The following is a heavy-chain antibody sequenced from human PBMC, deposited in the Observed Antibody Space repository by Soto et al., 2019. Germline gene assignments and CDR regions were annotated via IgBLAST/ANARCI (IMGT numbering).Heavy chain of an antibody. V-gene: IGHV3-20*04. CDR3: ARDSCVSSNYYGSGSCYYYGMDV. CDR2: INWNGGST. CDR1: GFTFDDYG. J-gene: IGHJ6*02. Sequence: GGSLRLSCAASGFTFDDYGMSWVRQAPGKGLEWVSGINWNGGSTGYADSVKGRFTISRDNAKNSLYLQRNSLRAEDTALYYCARDSCVSSNYYGSGSCYYYGMDVWGQGTTVTVSS. D-gene: IGHD3-10*01.